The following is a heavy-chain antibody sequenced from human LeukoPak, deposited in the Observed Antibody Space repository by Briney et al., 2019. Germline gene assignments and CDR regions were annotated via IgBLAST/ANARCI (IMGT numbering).Heavy chain of an antibody. J-gene: IGHJ4*02. D-gene: IGHD6-19*01. Sequence: GGSLRLSCAASGFAFSGSAMHWVRQASGKGLEWIGRIRNKANSYATAYAASLKGRFTISRDDSKNTLYLQMNSLRAEDTAVYYCAKPLIPVAGTLYFDYWGQGTLVTVSS. CDR1: GFAFSGSA. CDR3: AKPLIPVAGTLYFDY. V-gene: IGHV3-73*01. CDR2: IRNKANSYAT.